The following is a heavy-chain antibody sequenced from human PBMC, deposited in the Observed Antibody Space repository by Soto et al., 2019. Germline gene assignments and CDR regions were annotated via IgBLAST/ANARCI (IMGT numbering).Heavy chain of an antibody. CDR3: AKDGDGIAVANTLTEPLEH. V-gene: IGHV3-23*01. J-gene: IGHJ4*02. CDR1: AFTFSNYA. CDR2: ISGGGDST. D-gene: IGHD6-19*01. Sequence: GGSLRLSCAASAFTFSNYAMSWVRQAPGRGLEWVSTISGGGDSTYYADSVKGRFTIFRDNSENTLYLQMNSLRVDDTALYYCAKDGDGIAVANTLTEPLEHWGQGTLVTVSS.